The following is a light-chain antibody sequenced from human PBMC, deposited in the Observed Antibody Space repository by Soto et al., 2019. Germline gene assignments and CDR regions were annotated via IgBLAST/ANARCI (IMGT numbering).Light chain of an antibody. CDR2: EGS. Sequence: QSVLTQPASVSGSPGQSITISCTGSSSDVGSYNLVSWYQQLPGEAPKLMIYEGSKRTSGVSNRFSGSKSGNTASLTISGLQAEGEADYYCCSFERSITLVFGGGTKVTVL. J-gene: IGLJ2*01. CDR3: CSFERSITLV. CDR1: SSDVGSYNL. V-gene: IGLV2-23*01.